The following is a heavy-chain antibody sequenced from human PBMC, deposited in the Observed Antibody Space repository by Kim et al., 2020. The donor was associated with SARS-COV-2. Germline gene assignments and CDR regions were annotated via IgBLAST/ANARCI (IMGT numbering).Heavy chain of an antibody. CDR3: AKGMFRQLELLGISDY. CDR1: GFTFSSYA. Sequence: GGSLRLSCAASGFTFSSYAMSWVRQAPGKGLEWVSAISGSGGSTYYADSVKGRFTISRDNSKNTLYLQMNSLRAEDTAVYYCAKGMFRQLELLGISDYWGQGTLVTVSS. CDR2: ISGSGGST. D-gene: IGHD1-7*01. J-gene: IGHJ4*02. V-gene: IGHV3-23*01.